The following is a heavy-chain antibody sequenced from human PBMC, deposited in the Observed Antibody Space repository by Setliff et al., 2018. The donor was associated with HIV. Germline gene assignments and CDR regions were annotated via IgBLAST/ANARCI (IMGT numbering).Heavy chain of an antibody. CDR1: GDSISDYY. Sequence: SETLSLTCNVSGDSISDYYWTWIRQPPGKGLEWIGYIYYSGSTNYNPSLKSRVTIPVDTSKNQFSLKLSSLTAADTAVYYCARAYDYSNYFHYYMDVWGKGTTVTVSS. J-gene: IGHJ6*03. CDR3: ARAYDYSNYFHYYMDV. V-gene: IGHV4-59*01. CDR2: IYYSGST. D-gene: IGHD4-4*01.